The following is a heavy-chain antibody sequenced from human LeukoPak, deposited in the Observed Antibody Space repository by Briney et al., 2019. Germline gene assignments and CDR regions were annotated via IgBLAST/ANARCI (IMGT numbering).Heavy chain of an antibody. CDR2: ISGSGGST. V-gene: IGHV3-23*01. D-gene: IGHD6-19*01. J-gene: IGHJ4*02. CDR1: GFIFSSYA. Sequence: GGSLRLSCGATGFIFSSYAMNWDRQAPGKGLEWVSVISGSGGSTYYADSVKGRFTISRDNSNNTVYLRMNSLRAEDTAVYYCASGPVTGTFHFWGQGTLLTVSS. CDR3: ASGPVTGTFHF.